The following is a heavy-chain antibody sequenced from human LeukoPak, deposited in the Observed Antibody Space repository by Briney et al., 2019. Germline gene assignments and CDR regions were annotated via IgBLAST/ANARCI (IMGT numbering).Heavy chain of an antibody. CDR1: GASISTYY. V-gene: IGHV4-59*01. Sequence: SETLSLACTVSGASISTYYSSWIRQPPGKGLEWIGYIYSSGNTNYNPSLKGRVTISVDTSKNQFSLKLSSVTAADTAMYYCTRDPQGWVRFDSWGQGILVTVSS. J-gene: IGHJ4*02. CDR2: IYSSGNT. CDR3: TRDPQGWVRFDS. D-gene: IGHD6-19*01.